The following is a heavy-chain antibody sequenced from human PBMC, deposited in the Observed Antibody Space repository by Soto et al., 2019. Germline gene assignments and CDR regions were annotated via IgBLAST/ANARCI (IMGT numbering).Heavy chain of an antibody. V-gene: IGHV4-34*01. D-gene: IGHD3-22*01. CDR3: ARAMIVVVVHFDY. J-gene: IGHJ4*02. CDR2: INHSGST. Sequence: PSETLSLTCAVYGGSFSGYYWSWIRQPPGKGLEWIGEINHSGSTNYNPSLKSRVTISVDTSKNQFSLKLSSVTAADTAVYYCARAMIVVVVHFDYWGQGTLVTVSS. CDR1: GGSFSGYY.